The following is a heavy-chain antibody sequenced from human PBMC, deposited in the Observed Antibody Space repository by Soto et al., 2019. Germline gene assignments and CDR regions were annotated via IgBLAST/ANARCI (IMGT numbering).Heavy chain of an antibody. CDR3: AIVVAATYYYDGMDV. D-gene: IGHD2-15*01. CDR2: IIPIFGTA. V-gene: IGHV1-69*13. Sequence: SVKVSCKASGGTFSTYAISWVRQAPGQGLEWMGGIIPIFGTANYAQKFQGRVTITADESTSTAYMELSSLRSEDTAVYYCAIVVAATYYYDGMDVWGQGTTVTVSS. J-gene: IGHJ6*02. CDR1: GGTFSTYA.